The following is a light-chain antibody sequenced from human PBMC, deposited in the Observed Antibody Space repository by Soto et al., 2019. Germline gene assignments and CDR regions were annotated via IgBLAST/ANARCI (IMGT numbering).Light chain of an antibody. J-gene: IGKJ1*01. CDR2: GAS. V-gene: IGKV3-20*01. Sequence: EIVLTQSPGTLSLSPGERATLSCRASQSVSSSYLAWYQQEPGQAPRLLIYGASSRATGIPDRFSGSGSGTDFTLTISRLEPEDLAVYYCQRYGNSPTFGQGTKVEIK. CDR1: QSVSSSY. CDR3: QRYGNSPT.